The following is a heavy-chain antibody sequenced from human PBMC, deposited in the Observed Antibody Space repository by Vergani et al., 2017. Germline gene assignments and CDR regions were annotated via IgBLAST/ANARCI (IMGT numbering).Heavy chain of an antibody. CDR1: GGSISSGCYS. J-gene: IGHJ1*01. CDR3: ARAAITDDQYFQH. CDR2: IYHSGST. D-gene: IGHD3-3*01. Sequence: QLQLQESGSGLVKPSQTLSLTCAVSGGSISSGCYSWSWIRQPPGKGLEWIGYIYHSGSTYYNPSLKSRVTISVDRSKNQFSLKLSSVTAADTAVYYCARAAITDDQYFQHWGQGTLVTVSS. V-gene: IGHV4-30-2*01.